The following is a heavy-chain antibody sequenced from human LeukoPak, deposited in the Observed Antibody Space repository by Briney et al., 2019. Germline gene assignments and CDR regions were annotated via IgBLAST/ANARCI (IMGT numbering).Heavy chain of an antibody. Sequence: GGSLTLSCAASGFTFSSYGMHWVRQAPGKGLVWVAVISYDGSNKYYADSVKGRFTISRDNTKNTLYLQMNSLRAEDTAVYYCAKGHDYGALLGYWGQGTLVTVSS. D-gene: IGHD4-17*01. CDR1: GFTFSSYG. V-gene: IGHV3-30*18. CDR2: ISYDGSNK. J-gene: IGHJ4*02. CDR3: AKGHDYGALLGY.